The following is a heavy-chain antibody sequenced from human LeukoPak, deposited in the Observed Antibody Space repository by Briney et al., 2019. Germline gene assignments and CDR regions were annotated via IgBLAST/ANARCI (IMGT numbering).Heavy chain of an antibody. J-gene: IGHJ4*02. CDR2: IIPIFGTA. CDR1: GGTFSSYA. Sequence: SVKVSCKASGGTFSSYAISWVRQAPGQGLEWMGGIIPIFGTANYAQKFQGRVTITADESTSTAYMELSSLRSEDTAVYYCARVFRVRGVFPDFDYWGQGTLVTVSS. CDR3: ARVFRVRGVFPDFDY. V-gene: IGHV1-69*01. D-gene: IGHD3-10*01.